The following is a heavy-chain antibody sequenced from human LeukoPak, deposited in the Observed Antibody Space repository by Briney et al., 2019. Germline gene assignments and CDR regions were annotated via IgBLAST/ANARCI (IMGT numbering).Heavy chain of an antibody. V-gene: IGHV1-2*02. D-gene: IGHD2-15*01. Sequence: ASVKVSCKASGYTFTGCYMHWVRQAPGQGLEWMGWINPNSGGTNYAQKFQGRVTMTRDTSISTAYMELSRLRSDDTAVYYCARARYCSGGSCYPTYNWFDPWGQGTLVTVSS. CDR3: ARARYCSGGSCYPTYNWFDP. CDR2: INPNSGGT. J-gene: IGHJ5*02. CDR1: GYTFTGCY.